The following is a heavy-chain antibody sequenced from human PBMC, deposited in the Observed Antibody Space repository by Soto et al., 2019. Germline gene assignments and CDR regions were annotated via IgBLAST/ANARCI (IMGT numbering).Heavy chain of an antibody. D-gene: IGHD3-16*01. J-gene: IGHJ3*02. V-gene: IGHV1-3*01. CDR2: INAGNGDT. CDR3: VGSAGGSPPWFDI. CDR1: GYTFITYA. Sequence: QVHLVQSGAEVKKPGASVKVSCKASGYTFITYALHWVRQAPGQRLEWMGWINAGNGDTKYSQKFQGSVTITRDISATTAYMELSSLRSEDTAVYYCVGSAGGSPPWFDIWSQGTMVTVSS.